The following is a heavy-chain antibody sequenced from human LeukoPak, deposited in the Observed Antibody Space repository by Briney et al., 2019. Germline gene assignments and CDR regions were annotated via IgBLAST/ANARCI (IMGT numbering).Heavy chain of an antibody. J-gene: IGHJ4*02. CDR2: INHSGST. CDR1: GASISSGDHY. Sequence: SQTLSLTCTVSGASISSGDHYWSWIRQPPGKGLEWIGEINHSGSTNYNPSLKSRVTISVDTSKNQFSLKLSSVTAADTAVYYCARGTRGSGWYYYWGQGTLVTVSS. V-gene: IGHV4-30-4*01. D-gene: IGHD6-19*01. CDR3: ARGTRGSGWYYY.